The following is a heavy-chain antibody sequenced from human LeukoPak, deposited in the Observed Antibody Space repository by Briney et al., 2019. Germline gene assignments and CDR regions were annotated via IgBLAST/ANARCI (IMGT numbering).Heavy chain of an antibody. D-gene: IGHD3-3*01. CDR2: IWYDGSNK. CDR3: ARDLYDFWSGYPNWFDP. CDR1: GFTFSSYG. V-gene: IGHV3-33*08. J-gene: IGHJ5*02. Sequence: QAGGSLRLSCAASGFTFSSYGMHWVRQAPGKGLEWVAVIWYDGSNKYYADSVKGRFTISRDNSKNTLYLQMNSLRAEDTAVYYCARDLYDFWSGYPNWFDPWGQGTLVTVSS.